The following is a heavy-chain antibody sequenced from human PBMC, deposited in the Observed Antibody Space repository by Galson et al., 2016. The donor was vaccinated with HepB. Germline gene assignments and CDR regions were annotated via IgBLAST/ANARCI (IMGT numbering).Heavy chain of an antibody. J-gene: IGHJ6*04. CDR1: GFTFNSDS. D-gene: IGHD3-16*01. V-gene: IGHV3-48*04. Sequence: SLRLSCAASGFTFNSDSMNWVRQATGKGLEWVAYISSSSGTIYYAASVKRRSTITRDNAKNSVFLQMSSLSAEDTGLYYCASFGDWDYYGLDVWGKGTTVTVSS. CDR2: ISSSSGTI. CDR3: ASFGDWDYYGLDV.